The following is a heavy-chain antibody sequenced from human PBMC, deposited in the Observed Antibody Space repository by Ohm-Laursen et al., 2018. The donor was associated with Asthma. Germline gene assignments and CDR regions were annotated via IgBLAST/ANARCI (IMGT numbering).Heavy chain of an antibody. CDR1: GFTFSSYA. D-gene: IGHD1-7*01. Sequence: SLRLSCAASGFTFSSYAMSWVRQAPGKGLEWVSAISGSGGSTYYADSVKGRFTISRDNSMDTLYLQMNSLRTEDTAVYYCARHNWNYLDYWGQGTLVTASS. J-gene: IGHJ4*02. CDR3: ARHNWNYLDY. V-gene: IGHV3-23*01. CDR2: ISGSGGST.